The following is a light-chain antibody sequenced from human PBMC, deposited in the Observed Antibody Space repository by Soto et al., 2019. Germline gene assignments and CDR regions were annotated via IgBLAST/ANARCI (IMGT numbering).Light chain of an antibody. Sequence: DIQMTQSPSTLSASVGDRVTITCRASQSISNWLAWYQQKPGKAPNLLIYDASSLKSGVPLRFSGSGSGTEFTLTISSLQTDDFATYYCQHYKSYPWTFGQGTKV. CDR2: DAS. CDR1: QSISNW. V-gene: IGKV1-5*01. J-gene: IGKJ1*01. CDR3: QHYKSYPWT.